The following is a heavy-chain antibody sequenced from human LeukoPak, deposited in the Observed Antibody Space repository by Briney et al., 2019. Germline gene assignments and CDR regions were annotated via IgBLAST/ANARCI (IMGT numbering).Heavy chain of an antibody. CDR2: IHHSGSA. CDR3: VGLVVREAFDFDS. D-gene: IGHD3-3*01. J-gene: IGHJ4*02. Sequence: SETLSLTCSVWSDSITTYYWNWIRQAPGKEPEWIGYIHHSGSANYNPSLKSRVTLSIDTSKDQFFLRLSSVTDADTAVYYCVGLVVREAFDFDSWGQGTLVTVSS. V-gene: IGHV4-59*08. CDR1: SDSITTYY.